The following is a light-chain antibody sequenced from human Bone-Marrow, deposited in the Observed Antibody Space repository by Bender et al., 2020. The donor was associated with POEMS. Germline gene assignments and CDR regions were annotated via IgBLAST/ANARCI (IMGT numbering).Light chain of an antibody. CDR3: QSADSSGTYRV. CDR2: EDT. CDR1: ALPKNY. J-gene: IGLJ3*02. V-gene: IGLV3-25*03. Sequence: YELTQPPSVSVSPGQTARITCSGDALPKNYAYWYQQKSGQAPVLIIYEDTKRPPGIPERFSGSSSGTIVTLTISGVQGEDEADYYCQSADSSGTYRVFRGGTKLTVL.